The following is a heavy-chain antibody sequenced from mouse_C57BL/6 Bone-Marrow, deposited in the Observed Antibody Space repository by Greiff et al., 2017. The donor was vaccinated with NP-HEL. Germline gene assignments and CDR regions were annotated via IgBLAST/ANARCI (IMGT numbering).Heavy chain of an antibody. CDR2: ILPGSGST. CDR3: ANLTTVVTRGWFAY. D-gene: IGHD1-1*01. Sequence: VQLQQSGAELMKPGASVKLSCKATGYTFTGYWIEWVKQRPGHGLEWIGVILPGSGSTTYNEQFKGKATFTANTSSNTAYMPLSSLTTEDSAIYYCANLTTVVTRGWFAYWGQGTLVTVSA. CDR1: GYTFTGYW. J-gene: IGHJ3*01. V-gene: IGHV1-9*01.